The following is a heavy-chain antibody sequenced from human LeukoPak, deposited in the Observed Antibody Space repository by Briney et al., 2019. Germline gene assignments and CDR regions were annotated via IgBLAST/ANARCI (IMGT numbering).Heavy chain of an antibody. CDR2: IRYDGSNK. V-gene: IGHV3-30*02. D-gene: IGHD6-19*01. J-gene: IGHJ5*02. Sequence: GGSLRLSCAASGFTFSSYGMHWVRQAPGKGLEGVAFIRYDGSNKYYADSVKGRFTISRDNSKNTLYLQMNSLRAEDTAVYYCAKAGPSGANWFDPWGQGTLVTVSS. CDR1: GFTFSSYG. CDR3: AKAGPSGANWFDP.